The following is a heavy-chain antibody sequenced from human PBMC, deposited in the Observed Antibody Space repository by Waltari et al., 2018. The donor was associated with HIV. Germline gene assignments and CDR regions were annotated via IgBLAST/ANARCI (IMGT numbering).Heavy chain of an antibody. J-gene: IGHJ6*02. CDR3: ARGYYYRMDV. CDR1: GGSISSGYYY. D-gene: IGHD3-10*01. CDR2: FYTSGGT. V-gene: IGHV4-61*02. Sequence: QVQLQESGPGLVKPSQPLSLTCTVSGGSISSGYYYWRWIRQPAGKGLEWIGRFYTSGGTNYNPSLKSRVTISVDTSKNQFSLKLSSVTAADTAVYYCARGYYYRMDVWGQGTTVTVSS.